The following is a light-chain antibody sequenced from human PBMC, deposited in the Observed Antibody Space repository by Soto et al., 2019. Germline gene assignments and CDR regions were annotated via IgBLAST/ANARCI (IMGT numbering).Light chain of an antibody. Sequence: EIVMTQSPATLSVSPAHIVTLSCRASQSVSSNLAWYQQKPGQAPRLLIYGTSTRATGIPARFGGSGSGTEFTLTVSSLQSEDFAVYYCQQYDDWPRTFGQGTKVDNK. J-gene: IGKJ1*01. CDR2: GTS. V-gene: IGKV3D-15*01. CDR1: QSVSSN. CDR3: QQYDDWPRT.